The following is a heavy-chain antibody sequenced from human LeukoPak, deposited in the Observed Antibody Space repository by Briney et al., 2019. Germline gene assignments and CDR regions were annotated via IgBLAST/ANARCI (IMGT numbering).Heavy chain of an antibody. CDR2: IFYLGST. CDR3: ARKYPDHWFDP. D-gene: IGHD6-6*01. Sequence: SQTLSLTCTVSGGSISRGNFYWSWIRQPPGKGLEWIGYIFYLGSTYYNLSLKSRVTMSVDTSKNQFSLILRSVTAADTAVYYCARKYPDHWFDPWGQGTLVTVSS. J-gene: IGHJ5*02. V-gene: IGHV4-30-4*01. CDR1: GGSISRGNFY.